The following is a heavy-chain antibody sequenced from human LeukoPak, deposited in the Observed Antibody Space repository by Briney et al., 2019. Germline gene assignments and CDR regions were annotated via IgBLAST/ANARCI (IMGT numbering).Heavy chain of an antibody. Sequence: SETLSLTCSVSGDSISGYYWSWIRQPAGKGLEWIGRVYTSGSTNYNPSLKSRVTMSVDTSKNQFSLNLSSATAADTAVYYCARDRSASYRFDYWGQGTLVTVSS. J-gene: IGHJ4*02. V-gene: IGHV4-4*07. CDR2: VYTSGST. D-gene: IGHD1-26*01. CDR3: ARDRSASYRFDY. CDR1: GDSISGYY.